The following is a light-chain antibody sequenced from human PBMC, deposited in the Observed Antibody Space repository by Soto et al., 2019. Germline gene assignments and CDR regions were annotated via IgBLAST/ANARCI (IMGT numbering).Light chain of an antibody. Sequence: DIQMTQSPSSLSASVVDRVTITFRASQGLNNYLAWYQQKPGKVPKLLIYATSTLQSGVPSRFSGSGGGTEYTLTVSSLQPEDVATYYCQRYNSAPLTFGGGTKVDIK. J-gene: IGKJ4*01. CDR1: QGLNNY. CDR2: ATS. V-gene: IGKV1-27*01. CDR3: QRYNSAPLT.